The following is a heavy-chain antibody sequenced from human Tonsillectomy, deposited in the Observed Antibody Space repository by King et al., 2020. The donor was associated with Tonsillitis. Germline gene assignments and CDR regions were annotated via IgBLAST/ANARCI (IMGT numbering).Heavy chain of an antibody. V-gene: IGHV3-30*18. J-gene: IGHJ4*02. D-gene: IGHD3-16*01. CDR2: ISHDGSDK. CDR1: GFTFRAYG. CDR3: AKDYSDGLGGASPLDY. Sequence: VQLVESGGGVVQSGRSLRLSCAASGFTFRAYGMHWARQAPGKGLEWLAAISHDGSDKFYAGSVKGRITISRENSKKTLHLQINSLRPEDTAIYYCAKDYSDGLGGASPLDYWGKGTLVTVSS.